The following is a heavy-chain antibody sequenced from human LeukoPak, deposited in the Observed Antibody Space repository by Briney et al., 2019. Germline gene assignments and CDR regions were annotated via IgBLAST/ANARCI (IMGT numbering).Heavy chain of an antibody. CDR3: AREGDSSSWGYNWFDP. CDR1: GFTFSSYA. J-gene: IGHJ5*02. Sequence: GGSLRLSCAASGFTFSSYAMHWVRQAPGKGLEWVAVISYDGSNKYYADSVKGRFTISRDNSKNTLYLQMNSPRAEDTAVYYCAREGDSSSWGYNWFDPWGQGTLVTVSS. D-gene: IGHD6-13*01. V-gene: IGHV3-30*01. CDR2: ISYDGSNK.